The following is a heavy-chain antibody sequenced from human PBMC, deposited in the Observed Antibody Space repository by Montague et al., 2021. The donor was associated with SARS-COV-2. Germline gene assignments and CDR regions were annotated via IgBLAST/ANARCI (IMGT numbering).Heavy chain of an antibody. V-gene: IGHV4-59*01. Sequence: SETLSLTCSVSGGSISGYYWSWLRQPPGKGLEWIGDIYYSGSTKXNPSLKSRVTISVDRSKNQFSLNLNSVTDADTAVYFCARLLRSCTNGVCRTYHYYAMDVWGQGSTVTVSS. CDR3: ARLLRSCTNGVCRTYHYYAMDV. D-gene: IGHD2-8*01. CDR1: GGSISGYY. CDR2: IYYSGST. J-gene: IGHJ6*02.